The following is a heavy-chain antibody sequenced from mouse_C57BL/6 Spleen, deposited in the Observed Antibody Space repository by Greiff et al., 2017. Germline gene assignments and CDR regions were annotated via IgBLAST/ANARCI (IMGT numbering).Heavy chain of an antibody. J-gene: IGHJ2*01. CDR3: TGGTGSFDY. V-gene: IGHV6-3*01. Sequence: EVKVEESGGGLVQPGGSMKLSCVASGFTFSNYWMNWVRQSPEKGLEWVAQIRVKSDNYATHYAESVKGRFTISRDDSTSSVYLQMHNLRAEDTGIYSCTGGTGSFDYWGQGTTLTVSS. D-gene: IGHD4-1*01. CDR2: IRVKSDNYAT. CDR1: GFTFSNYW.